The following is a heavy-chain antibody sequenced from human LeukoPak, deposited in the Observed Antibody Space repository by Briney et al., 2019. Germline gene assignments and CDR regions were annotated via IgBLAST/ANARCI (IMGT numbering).Heavy chain of an antibody. V-gene: IGHV4-59*12. CDR3: ARGLRQLVRSWHY. CDR2: TYYSGST. Sequence: SETLSLTCTVSGGSISYYYWSWIRQPPGKGLEWIGYTYYSGSTNYNPSLKSRVTISVDTSKNQFSLKLSSVTAADTAVYYCARGLRQLVRSWHYWGQGTLVTVSS. J-gene: IGHJ4*02. D-gene: IGHD6-6*01. CDR1: GGSISYYY.